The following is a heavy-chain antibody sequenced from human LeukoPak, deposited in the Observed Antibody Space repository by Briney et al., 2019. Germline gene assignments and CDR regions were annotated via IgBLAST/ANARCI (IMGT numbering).Heavy chain of an antibody. J-gene: IGHJ5*02. CDR1: GGSISNYY. Sequence: LETLSLTCTLSGGSISNYYRRWMPQPPRKGREWIGYIYTSGSTNYNPSLKSRVTISVDTSKNQFSLKLSSVTAADTAVYYCARYGYDPSLFDPWGQGTLVTVSS. CDR2: IYTSGST. V-gene: IGHV4-4*09. CDR3: ARYGYDPSLFDP. D-gene: IGHD5-18*01.